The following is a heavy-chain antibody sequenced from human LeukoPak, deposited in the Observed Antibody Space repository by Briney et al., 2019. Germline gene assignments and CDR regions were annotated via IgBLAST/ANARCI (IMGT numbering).Heavy chain of an antibody. CDR2: FDPEDGET. Sequence: ASVKVSCKVSGYTLTELSMHWVRQAPGKGLEWMGGFDPEDGETIYAQKFQGRVTMTEDTSTDTAYMELSSLRSEDTAVYYCATYRGPDNGDWGYYYYYMDVWGKGTTVTVSS. CDR3: ATYRGPDNGDWGYYYYYMDV. J-gene: IGHJ6*03. CDR1: GYTLTELS. D-gene: IGHD4-17*01. V-gene: IGHV1-24*01.